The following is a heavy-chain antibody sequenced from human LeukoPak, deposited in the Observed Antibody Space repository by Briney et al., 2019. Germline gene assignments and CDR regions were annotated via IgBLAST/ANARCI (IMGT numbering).Heavy chain of an antibody. CDR3: AHSPILTGDKEKPSDAFDI. D-gene: IGHD7-27*01. J-gene: IGHJ3*02. V-gene: IGHV2-5*01. Sequence: SGPTLVNPTQTLTLTCTFSGFSLSTSGVGVGWIRQPPGKALEWLALIYWNDDKRYSPSLKSRLTITKDTSKNQVVLTMTNMDPVDTATYYCAHSPILTGDKEKPSDAFDIWGQGTMVTVPS. CDR1: GFSLSTSGVG. CDR2: IYWNDDK.